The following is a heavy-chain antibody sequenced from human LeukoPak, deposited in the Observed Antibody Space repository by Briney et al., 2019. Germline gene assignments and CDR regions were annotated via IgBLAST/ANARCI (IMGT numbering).Heavy chain of an antibody. CDR3: ARDYAVRGVIPYYFDY. Sequence: GGSLRLSCAASGFTFSSYGMHWVRQAPGKGLEWVAVISYDGSNKYYADSVKGRFTISRDNSKNTLYLQMNSLRAEDTAVYYCARDYAVRGVIPYYFDYWGQGTLVTVSS. CDR2: ISYDGSNK. D-gene: IGHD3-10*01. J-gene: IGHJ4*02. V-gene: IGHV3-30*19. CDR1: GFTFSSYG.